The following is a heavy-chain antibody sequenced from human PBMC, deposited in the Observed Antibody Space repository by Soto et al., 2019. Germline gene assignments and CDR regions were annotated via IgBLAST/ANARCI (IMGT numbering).Heavy chain of an antibody. CDR3: ARGLKYYDILTGYSSFDY. Sequence: PGGSLRLSCAASGFTFSSYAMHWVRQAPGKGLEWVAVISYDGSNKYYADSVKGRFTISRDNSKNTLYLQMNSLRAEDTAVYYCARGLKYYDILTGYSSFDYRGQGTLVTVS. J-gene: IGHJ4*02. V-gene: IGHV3-30-3*01. CDR2: ISYDGSNK. D-gene: IGHD3-9*01. CDR1: GFTFSSYA.